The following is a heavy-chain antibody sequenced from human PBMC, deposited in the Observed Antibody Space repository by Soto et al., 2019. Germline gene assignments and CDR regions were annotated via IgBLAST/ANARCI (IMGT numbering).Heavy chain of an antibody. CDR1: GGSISSGGYY. D-gene: IGHD5-12*01. J-gene: IGHJ5*02. V-gene: IGHV4-31*03. Sequence: SETLSLTCTVSGGSISSGGYYWSWIRQHPGKGLEWIGYIYYSGSTYYNPSLKSRVTISVDTSKNQFSLKLSSETAADTAVYYFARRREYSGYDATYNWFDPWGQGTLVTVSS. CDR3: ARRREYSGYDATYNWFDP. CDR2: IYYSGST.